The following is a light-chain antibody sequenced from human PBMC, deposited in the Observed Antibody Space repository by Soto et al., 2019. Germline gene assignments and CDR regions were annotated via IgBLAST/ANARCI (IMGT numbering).Light chain of an antibody. Sequence: EIVMTQSPATLSVSPGERATLSCRASQSVSSNLAWYQQKPGQAPRLLIYGAFTRATGIPARFGGSGSGTEFTLTISSLQSEDFAVYYCQQYNNWPPITFGQGTRLEIK. CDR2: GAF. J-gene: IGKJ5*01. CDR3: QQYNNWPPIT. CDR1: QSVSSN. V-gene: IGKV3-15*01.